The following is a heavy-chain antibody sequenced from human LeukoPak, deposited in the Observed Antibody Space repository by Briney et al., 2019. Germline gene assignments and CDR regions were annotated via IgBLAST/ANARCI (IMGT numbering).Heavy chain of an antibody. CDR2: INHSGST. V-gene: IGHV4-34*01. Sequence: SETLSLTCAVYGGSFSGYYWSWIRQPPGKGLEWIGEINHSGSTNYNPSLKSRVTISVDTSKNQFSLKLSSVTAADTAVYYCARGRGGFWSGQYYYYYYMDVWGKGTTVTVSS. CDR1: GGSFSGYY. J-gene: IGHJ6*03. CDR3: ARGRGGFWSGQYYYYYYMDV. D-gene: IGHD3-3*01.